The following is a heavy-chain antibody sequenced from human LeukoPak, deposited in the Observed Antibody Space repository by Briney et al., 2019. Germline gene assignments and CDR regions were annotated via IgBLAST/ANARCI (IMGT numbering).Heavy chain of an antibody. V-gene: IGHV3-11*06. CDR3: ARARGMDDYGDFRIK. J-gene: IGHJ4*02. CDR2: ISSSSSYT. Sequence: TGGSLRLSCSASGFTFSDYYMSWIRQAPGKGLEWVSYISSSSSYTNYADSVKGRFTISRDNAKNSLSLQMNGLRAEDTAVYYCARARGMDDYGDFRIKWGQGTLVTVSS. CDR1: GFTFSDYY. D-gene: IGHD4-17*01.